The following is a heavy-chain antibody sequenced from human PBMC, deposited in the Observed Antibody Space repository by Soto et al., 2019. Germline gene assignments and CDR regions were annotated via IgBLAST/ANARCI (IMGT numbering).Heavy chain of an antibody. CDR3: ARMWSGYNSY. Sequence: QVQLQQWGAGLLKPSETLSLTCAVYGGSFSGYYWSWIRQPPGKGLEWIGEVNHSGSTNYNPSVKSRVTISVDTSKNQFSLKLSSVTAADTAVYYCARMWSGYNSYWSQGTLVTVSS. CDR2: VNHSGST. CDR1: GGSFSGYY. D-gene: IGHD6-25*01. V-gene: IGHV4-34*01. J-gene: IGHJ4*02.